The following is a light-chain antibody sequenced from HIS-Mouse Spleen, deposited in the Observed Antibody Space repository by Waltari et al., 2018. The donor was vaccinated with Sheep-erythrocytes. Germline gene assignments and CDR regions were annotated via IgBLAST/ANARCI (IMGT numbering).Light chain of an antibody. CDR3: CSYAGSSTPWV. CDR2: EGS. Sequence: QSALTQPASVSGSPGQSITISCTGTSSDVGSYNLVSWYQQHPGKAPKIRISEGSKRPSGVSNRFSGSKSGNTASLTISGLQAEDEADYYCCSYAGSSTPWVFGGGTKLTVL. J-gene: IGLJ3*02. V-gene: IGLV2-23*01. CDR1: SSDVGSYNL.